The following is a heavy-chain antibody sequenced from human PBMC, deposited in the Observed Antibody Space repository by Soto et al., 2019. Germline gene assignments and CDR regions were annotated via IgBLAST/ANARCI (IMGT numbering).Heavy chain of an antibody. D-gene: IGHD1-26*01. CDR3: ARAIVGATSPIDY. V-gene: IGHV3-48*02. CDR2: ISSSSSTI. Sequence: GGPMRLSCAASGFTFSSYSMNWVRQAPGKGLEWVSYISSSSSTIYYADSVKGRFTISRDNAKNSLYLQMNSLRDEDTAVYYCARAIVGATSPIDYWGQGTLVPVSS. CDR1: GFTFSSYS. J-gene: IGHJ4*02.